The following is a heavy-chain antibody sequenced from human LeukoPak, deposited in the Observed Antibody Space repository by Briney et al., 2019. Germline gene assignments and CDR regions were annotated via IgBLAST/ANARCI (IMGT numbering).Heavy chain of an antibody. CDR1: GGSISSYY. V-gene: IGHV4-30-4*08. Sequence: SETLSLTCTVSGGSISSYYWSWIRQPPGKGLEWIGYIYYSGSTYYNPSLKSRVTISVDTSKNQFSLKLSSVAAADTAVYYCARDYQDGDTGDYWGQGTLVTVSS. CDR2: IYYSGST. D-gene: IGHD4-17*01. CDR3: ARDYQDGDTGDY. J-gene: IGHJ4*02.